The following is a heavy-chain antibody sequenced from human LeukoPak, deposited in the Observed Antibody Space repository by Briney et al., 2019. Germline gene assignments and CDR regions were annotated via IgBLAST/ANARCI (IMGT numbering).Heavy chain of an antibody. J-gene: IGHJ2*01. CDR1: GFTFSSYW. D-gene: IGHD2-2*01. CDR2: IKQDGSEK. Sequence: PGGSLRLSCAASGFTFSSYWMSWVRQAPGKGLEWVANIKQDGSEKYYVDSVKGRFTISRDNAKNSLYLQMNSLRAEDTAVYYCARIPPVVVVPAAPPRRPAYWYFDLWGRGTLVTVSS. V-gene: IGHV3-7*01. CDR3: ARIPPVVVVPAAPPRRPAYWYFDL.